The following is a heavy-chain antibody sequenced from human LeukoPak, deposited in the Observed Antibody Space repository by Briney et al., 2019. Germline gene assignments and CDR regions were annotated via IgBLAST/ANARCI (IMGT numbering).Heavy chain of an antibody. Sequence: GRSLRLSCAASGFSFSNYGMHWVRQAPGKGLEWVAVISYDGSNKYYADSVKGRFTISRDNSKNTLYLQMNSLRAEDTAVYYCVFEGRADAFDIWGQGTMVTVSS. D-gene: IGHD3-10*01. J-gene: IGHJ3*02. CDR3: VFEGRADAFDI. V-gene: IGHV3-30*03. CDR2: ISYDGSNK. CDR1: GFSFSNYG.